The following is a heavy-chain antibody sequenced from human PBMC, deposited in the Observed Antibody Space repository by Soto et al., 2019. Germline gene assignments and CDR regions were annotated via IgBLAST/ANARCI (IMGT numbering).Heavy chain of an antibody. J-gene: IGHJ4*02. V-gene: IGHV3-23*01. CDR2: VSIGGST. CDR3: AKRRGAGGHFDY. Sequence: WWSLRLSCSASVFTFSSYAMGWVRQGPGKGLEWVAVVSIGGSTHYADSVRGRFTISRDNSKNTLSLQMNSLTAEDTAVYFCAKRRGAGGHFDYWGQGALVTVSS. CDR1: VFTFSSYA. D-gene: IGHD2-15*01.